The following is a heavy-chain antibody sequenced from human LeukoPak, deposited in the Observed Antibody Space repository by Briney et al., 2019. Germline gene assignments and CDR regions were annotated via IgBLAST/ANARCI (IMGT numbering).Heavy chain of an antibody. CDR3: ARGAVLWFGELSPYFDY. CDR2: INSDGSST. Sequence: GGSLRLSCAASGFTFSSYAMSWVRQAPGKGLVWVSRINSDGSSTSYADSVKGRFTISRDNAKNTLYLQMNSLRAEDTAVYYCARGAVLWFGELSPYFDYWGQGTLVTVSS. J-gene: IGHJ4*02. V-gene: IGHV3-74*01. D-gene: IGHD3-10*01. CDR1: GFTFSSYA.